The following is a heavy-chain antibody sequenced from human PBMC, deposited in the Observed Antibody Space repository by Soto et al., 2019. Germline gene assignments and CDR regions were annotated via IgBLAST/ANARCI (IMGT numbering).Heavy chain of an antibody. CDR3: ARDSKWLIIKGNWFDS. V-gene: IGHV1-18*04. Sequence: QVQLVQSGAEVKRPGTSVKVSCKFSGYSFINYGMAWVRQAPGQGLEWMGWISGSNGATNYAQRFQGRVTLTTDTPTNTAYMELRSLKLDATAVYYCARDSKWLIIKGNWFDSWGQGTLVTVSS. CDR1: GYSFINYG. D-gene: IGHD5-12*01. J-gene: IGHJ5*01. CDR2: ISGSNGAT.